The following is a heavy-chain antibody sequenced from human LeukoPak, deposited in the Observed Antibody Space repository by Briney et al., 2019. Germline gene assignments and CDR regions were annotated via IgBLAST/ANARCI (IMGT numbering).Heavy chain of an antibody. CDR1: GYTFTGYY. D-gene: IGHD3-10*01. CDR3: ASMVRGANWFDP. J-gene: IGHJ5*02. V-gene: IGHV1-24*01. Sequence: ASVKVSCKASGYTFTGYYMHWVRQAPGKGLEWMGGFDPEDGETIHAQKFQGRVTMTEDTSTDTAYMELSSLRSEDTAVYYCASMVRGANWFDPWGQGTLVTVSS. CDR2: FDPEDGET.